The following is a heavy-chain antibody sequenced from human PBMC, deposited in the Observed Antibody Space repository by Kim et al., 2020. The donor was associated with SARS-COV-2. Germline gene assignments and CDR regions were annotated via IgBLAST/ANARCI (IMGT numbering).Heavy chain of an antibody. V-gene: IGHV3-7*03. D-gene: IGHD2-15*01. CDR3: AREEEV. J-gene: IGHJ4*02. Sequence: GGSLRLSCVGSGFTFSTYWMTWVRQAPGKGLEWVATIKPDGNDKYYVDSVKGRFTISRDNARNSLFLQMNNLRVEDTAMYYCAREEEVGGQGTLVTVSS. CDR1: GFTFSTYW. CDR2: IKPDGNDK.